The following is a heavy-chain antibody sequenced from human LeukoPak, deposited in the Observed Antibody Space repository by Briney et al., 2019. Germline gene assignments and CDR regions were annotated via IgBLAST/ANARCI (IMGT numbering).Heavy chain of an antibody. CDR1: GDSFTNYW. D-gene: IGHD5-12*01. Sequence: GESLKISCKGSGDSFTNYWIGWVRQMPGKGLEWMGIIYPGDSDTRYSPSFQGQVTISADKSISTAYLQWSSLKASDTAMYYCARHVSRGYSGYEIDYWGQGTLVTVSS. CDR2: IYPGDSDT. V-gene: IGHV5-51*01. CDR3: ARHVSRGYSGYEIDY. J-gene: IGHJ4*02.